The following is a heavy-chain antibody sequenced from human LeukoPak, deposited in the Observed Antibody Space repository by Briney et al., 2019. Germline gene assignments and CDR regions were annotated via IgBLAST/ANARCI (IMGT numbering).Heavy chain of an antibody. V-gene: IGHV3-74*01. CDR2: INGDGSTT. J-gene: IGHJ3*02. D-gene: IGHD3-22*01. CDR3: AKDREMYFYDSSGYRDAFHI. CDR1: GFTFSSSW. Sequence: GGSLRLSCAASGFTFSSSWMYWVRQAPGKGLVWVSRINGDGSTTSYADSVKGRFTISRDNAKNTLYLQMDSLRAEDTAVYYCAKDREMYFYDSSGYRDAFHIWGQGTKVTVSS.